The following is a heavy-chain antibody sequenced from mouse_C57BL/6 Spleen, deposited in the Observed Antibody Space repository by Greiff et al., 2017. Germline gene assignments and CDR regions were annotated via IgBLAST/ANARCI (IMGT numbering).Heavy chain of an antibody. Sequence: EVQLQQSGPELVKPGASVKISCKASGYTFTDYYMNWVKQSHGKSLEWIGDINPNNGGTSYHQKFKGKATLTVDKSSSTAYMELRSLTSEDSAVYYCARDGNYRAMDYWGQGTSVTVSS. D-gene: IGHD2-1*01. CDR3: ARDGNYRAMDY. CDR1: GYTFTDYY. V-gene: IGHV1-26*01. CDR2: INPNNGGT. J-gene: IGHJ4*01.